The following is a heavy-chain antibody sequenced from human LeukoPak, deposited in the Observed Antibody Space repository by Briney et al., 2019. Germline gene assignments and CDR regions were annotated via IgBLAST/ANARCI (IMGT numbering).Heavy chain of an antibody. CDR2: IYYSGST. D-gene: IGHD1-26*01. CDR3: SREMWRWDLSGAFDI. Sequence: SETLSLTCTVSGGSTSSYYWNWLRQPPGKGLEWTGYIYYSGSTNYNPSLKSRVTISLDTSKNQFSLKLRSVTAADTAVYYCSREMWRWDLSGAFDIWGQGTMVTVSS. V-gene: IGHV4-59*01. J-gene: IGHJ3*02. CDR1: GGSTSSYY.